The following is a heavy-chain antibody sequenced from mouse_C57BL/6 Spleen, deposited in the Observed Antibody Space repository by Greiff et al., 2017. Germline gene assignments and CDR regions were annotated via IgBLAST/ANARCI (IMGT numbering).Heavy chain of an antibody. J-gene: IGHJ4*01. CDR2: IDPSDSEP. V-gene: IGHV1-52*01. CDR3: ARQLRLRRDYAMEY. D-gene: IGHD3-2*02. Sequence: QVQLQQPGAELVRPGSSVKLSCKASGYTFTSYWMHWVKQRPIQGLEWIGNIDPSDSEPHYNQKFKDNATLTVDKSSSTAYMQLSSLTSEDSAVYYCARQLRLRRDYAMEYWGQGTSVTVSS. CDR1: GYTFTSYW.